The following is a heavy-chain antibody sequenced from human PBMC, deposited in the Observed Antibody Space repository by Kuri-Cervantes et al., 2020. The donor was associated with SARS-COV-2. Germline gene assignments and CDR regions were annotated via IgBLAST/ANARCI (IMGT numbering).Heavy chain of an antibody. CDR2: IYTSGST. V-gene: IGHV4-4*07. Sequence: GSLRLSCTVSGGSISSYYWSWIRQPAGKGLEWIGRIYTSGSTNYNPSLKSRVTMSVDTSKNQFSLKLSSVTAADTAVYYCARTYSSGRTVWYFDLWGRGTLVTVSS. D-gene: IGHD6-19*01. CDR3: ARTYSSGRTVWYFDL. J-gene: IGHJ2*01. CDR1: GGSISSYY.